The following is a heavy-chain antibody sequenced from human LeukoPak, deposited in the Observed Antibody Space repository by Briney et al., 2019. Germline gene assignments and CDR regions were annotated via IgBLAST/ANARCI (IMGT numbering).Heavy chain of an antibody. J-gene: IGHJ4*02. Sequence: LETLSLTCTVSGGSIRSYYWSWIRQSGGKGLECIGRIYASGSTNYNPSLKSRVTMSVDTSKNQVSLKLSFVTAADTAVYYCARTSSSWPFDYWGQGTLVIVSS. CDR3: ARTSSSWPFDY. V-gene: IGHV4-4*07. CDR1: GGSIRSYY. D-gene: IGHD2-2*01. CDR2: IYASGST.